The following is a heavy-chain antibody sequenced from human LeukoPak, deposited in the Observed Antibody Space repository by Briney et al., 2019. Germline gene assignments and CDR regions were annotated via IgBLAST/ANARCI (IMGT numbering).Heavy chain of an antibody. J-gene: IGHJ4*02. V-gene: IGHV3-48*01. CDR2: ISSSSSTI. Sequence: GGSLRLSCAASGFTFSSYSMNWVRQAPGKGLEWVSYISSSSSTIYYADSVKGRFTISRDNAKNSLYLQMNSLRAEDTAVYYCAKQTVLWFGELNYWGQGTLVTVSS. D-gene: IGHD3-10*01. CDR1: GFTFSSYS. CDR3: AKQTVLWFGELNY.